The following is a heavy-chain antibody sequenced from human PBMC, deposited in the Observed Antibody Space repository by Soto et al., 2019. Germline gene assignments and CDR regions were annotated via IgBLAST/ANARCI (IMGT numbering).Heavy chain of an antibody. CDR3: ARRYYDSSDYYYYGMDV. CDR2: IIPIFGTA. D-gene: IGHD3-22*01. J-gene: IGHJ6*02. Sequence: ASVKVSCKASGGTFSSYAISWVRQAPGQGLEWMGGIIPIFGTANYARKFQGRVTITADESTSTAYMELSSLRSEDTAVYYCARRYYDSSDYYYYGMDVWGQGTTVTVSS. CDR1: GGTFSSYA. V-gene: IGHV1-69*13.